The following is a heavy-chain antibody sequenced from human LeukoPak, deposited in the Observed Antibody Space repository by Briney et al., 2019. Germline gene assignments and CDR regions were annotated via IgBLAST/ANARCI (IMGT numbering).Heavy chain of an antibody. J-gene: IGHJ6*02. D-gene: IGHD4-17*01. V-gene: IGHV1-69*13. CDR3: ARETTVTTDYYYYGMDV. CDR2: IIPIFGTA. Sequence: ASVKVSCKASGYTFTSYDISWVRQAPGQGLEWMGGIIPIFGTANYAQKFQGRVTITADESTSTAYMELSSLRSEDTAVYYCARETTVTTDYYYYGMDVWGQGTTATVSS. CDR1: GYTFTSYD.